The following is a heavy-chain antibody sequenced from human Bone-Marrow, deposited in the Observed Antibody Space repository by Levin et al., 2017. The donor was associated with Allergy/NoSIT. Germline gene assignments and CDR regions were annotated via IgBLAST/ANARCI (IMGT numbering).Heavy chain of an antibody. V-gene: IGHV3-53*01. CDR2: IYSGGDT. CDR1: GFTVRNY. D-gene: IGHD1-26*01. CDR3: ARDGGVTVGGDY. J-gene: IGHJ4*02. Sequence: AASVKVSCAASGFTVRNYMRWFRQAPGKGLEWVSLIYSGGDTRYADSVKGRFTISRDTSKNTLSLQMNSLRTDDTAVYYCARDGGVTVGGDYWGQGTLVTVSS.